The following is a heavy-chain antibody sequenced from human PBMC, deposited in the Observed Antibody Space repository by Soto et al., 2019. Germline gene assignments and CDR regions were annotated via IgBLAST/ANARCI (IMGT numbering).Heavy chain of an antibody. V-gene: IGHV5-51*01. D-gene: IGHD6-19*01. CDR3: ARSRRGSYSSGWYSPSGYYNYGIDV. CDR1: GYSFTSYW. J-gene: IGHJ6*02. CDR2: IYPGDSDT. Sequence: GESLKISCKGSGYSFTSYWIGWVRQMPGKGLEWMGIIYPGDSDTKYSPSLQGQVTISADTSISTAYLQWTSLKASDTAMYYCARSRRGSYSSGWYSPSGYYNYGIDVWGQGTKVTVSS.